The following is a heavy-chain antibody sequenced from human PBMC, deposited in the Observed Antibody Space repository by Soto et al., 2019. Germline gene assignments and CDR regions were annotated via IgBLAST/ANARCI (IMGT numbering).Heavy chain of an antibody. CDR2: ISSSSSYI. CDR1: GFTFSSYS. V-gene: IGHV3-21*01. J-gene: IGHJ6*02. CDR3: ARDLFFGDTAMVMSPPYYYYYGMDV. D-gene: IGHD5-18*01. Sequence: GGSLRLSCAASGFTFSSYSMNWVRQAPGKGLEWVSSISSSSSYIYYADSVKGRFTISRDNSKNTLYLQMNSLRAEDTAVYYCARDLFFGDTAMVMSPPYYYYYGMDVWGQGTTVTVSS.